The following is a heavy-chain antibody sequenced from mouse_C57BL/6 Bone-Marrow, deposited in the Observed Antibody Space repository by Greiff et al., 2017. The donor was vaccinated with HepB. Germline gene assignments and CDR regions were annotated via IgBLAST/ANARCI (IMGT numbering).Heavy chain of an antibody. CDR3: ARRVTTIAYYFDY. D-gene: IGHD1-1*01. Sequence: QVQLQQPGAELVKPGASVKLSCKASGYTFTSYWMHWVKQRPGRGLEWIGRIDPNSGGTKYNEKFKSKATLTGDKPSSTAYMQLSSLTSEDSAVYDWARRVTTIAYYFDYWGQGTTLTVSS. CDR2: IDPNSGGT. V-gene: IGHV1-72*01. J-gene: IGHJ2*01. CDR1: GYTFTSYW.